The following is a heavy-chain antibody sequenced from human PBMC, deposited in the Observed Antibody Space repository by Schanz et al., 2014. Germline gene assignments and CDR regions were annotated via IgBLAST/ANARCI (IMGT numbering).Heavy chain of an antibody. CDR3: ARDIQYHYDTSGPVGAFDI. CDR2: INPSGGST. D-gene: IGHD3-22*01. J-gene: IGHJ3*02. V-gene: IGHV1-46*01. CDR1: GYTFTRYY. Sequence: QVQLVQSGAEVKKPGASVKVSCKASGYTFTRYYIHWVRQAPGQGLEWMGIINPSGGSTTYAQKFQGRVTITADISTSTAYMDLSSLRSDDTAVYYCARDIQYHYDTSGPVGAFDIWGQGTVVTVSS.